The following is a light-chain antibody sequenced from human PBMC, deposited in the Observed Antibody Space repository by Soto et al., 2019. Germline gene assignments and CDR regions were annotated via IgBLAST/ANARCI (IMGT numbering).Light chain of an antibody. Sequence: DIQMTQSPSTLSASVGDRVRITCRASQSISSLLAWDQXKPVKXXXXXXXDSAXXESGVPSRFSGSGSGTEFTLTISSLQPDDFATYYCQQYNSYPWTFGQGTKVDIK. CDR3: QQYNSYPWT. J-gene: IGKJ1*01. V-gene: IGKV1-5*01. CDR2: DSA. CDR1: QSISSL.